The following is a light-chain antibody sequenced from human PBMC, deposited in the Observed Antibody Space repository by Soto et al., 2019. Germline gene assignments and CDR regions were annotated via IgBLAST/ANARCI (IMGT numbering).Light chain of an antibody. CDR1: QSVDND. J-gene: IGKJ4*01. V-gene: IGKV3D-15*01. CDR3: QQYTNWPLT. Sequence: EIVMTQSPATLSLSPGDRATLSCRASQSVDNDLAWYQQKPGQPPRLLIYDASTRATGIPARFSGSQSGTEFTLTFSRLLSEDFAVYSCQQYTNWPLTFGGGTKVEIK. CDR2: DAS.